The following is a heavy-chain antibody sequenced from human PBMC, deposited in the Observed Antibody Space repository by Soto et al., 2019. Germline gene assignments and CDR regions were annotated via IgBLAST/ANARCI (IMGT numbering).Heavy chain of an antibody. CDR1: GFTFSSYA. CDR3: AKVAPGDYDFWSGYSPTHYFDY. CDR2: ISGSGGST. Sequence: GGSLRLSCAASGFTFSSYAMSWVRQAPGKGLEWVSAISGSGGSTYYADSVKGRFTISRDNSKNTLYLQMNSLRAEDTAVYYGAKVAPGDYDFWSGYSPTHYFDYWGQGTLVTVSS. V-gene: IGHV3-23*01. D-gene: IGHD3-3*01. J-gene: IGHJ4*02.